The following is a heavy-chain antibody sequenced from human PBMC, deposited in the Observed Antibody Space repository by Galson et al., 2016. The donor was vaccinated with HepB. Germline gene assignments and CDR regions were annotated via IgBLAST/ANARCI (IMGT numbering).Heavy chain of an antibody. D-gene: IGHD3-10*01. CDR3: AHTSPRYYYGPDNAFYCCY. CDR1: GFSLSTSGVG. CDR2: IYWNDNE. J-gene: IGHJ4*02. Sequence: PALVKPTQTLTLTCTFSGFSLSTSGVGVGWIRLPPGKALEWLALIYWNDNERYSPSLKSRLTITKDISKNQVVLTMTNVDPVDTATYYCAHTSPRYYYGPDNAFYCCYWGQGALVTVAS. V-gene: IGHV2-5*01.